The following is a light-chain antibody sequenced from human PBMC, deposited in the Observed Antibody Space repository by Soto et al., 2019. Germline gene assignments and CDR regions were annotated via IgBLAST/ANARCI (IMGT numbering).Light chain of an antibody. V-gene: IGKV1-5*03. CDR2: KAS. Sequence: DILMTQSPSTLSASVGDRVTITCRASQSISSYLAWYQQKPGKAPKLLIYKASSLDSGVPSRFSGSGSGTELTLTISSLQPDDFANYYCQQYNTYSTFGQGTKVEIK. J-gene: IGKJ1*01. CDR1: QSISSY. CDR3: QQYNTYST.